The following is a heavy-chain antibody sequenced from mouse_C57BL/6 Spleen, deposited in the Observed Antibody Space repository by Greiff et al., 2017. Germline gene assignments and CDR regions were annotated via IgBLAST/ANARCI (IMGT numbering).Heavy chain of an antibody. D-gene: IGHD2-4*01. CDR1: GYAFSSYW. J-gene: IGHJ2*01. CDR2: IYPGDGDT. CDR3: ARSRDYDGYYFDY. Sequence: VQLQQSGAELVKPGASVKISCKASGYAFSSYWMNWVKQRPGKGLEWIGQIYPGDGDTNYNGKFKGKATLTADKSSSTAYMQVSSLTSEDSAVYFCARSRDYDGYYFDYWGQGTTLTVSS. V-gene: IGHV1-80*01.